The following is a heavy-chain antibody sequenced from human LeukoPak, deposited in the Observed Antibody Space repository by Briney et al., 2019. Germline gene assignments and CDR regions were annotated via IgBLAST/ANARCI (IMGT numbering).Heavy chain of an antibody. CDR3: ARGLDYGDYEVGFYWFDP. D-gene: IGHD4-17*01. Sequence: GESLKISCKGSGYYFISYWIAWVRQMPGKGLEWMGIIYPGDSDTRYSPSFQGQVTISADKSISTAYLQWSSLKASDTAMYYCARGLDYGDYEVGFYWFDPWGQGTLVTVSS. CDR2: IYPGDSDT. J-gene: IGHJ5*02. CDR1: GYYFISYW. V-gene: IGHV5-51*01.